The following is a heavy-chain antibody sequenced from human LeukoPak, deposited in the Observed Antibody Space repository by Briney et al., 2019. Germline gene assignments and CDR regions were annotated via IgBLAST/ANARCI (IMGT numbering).Heavy chain of an antibody. CDR2: ISYDGSNK. D-gene: IGHD2-2*01. V-gene: IGHV3-30-3*01. CDR1: GFTFSSYA. Sequence: GGSLRLSCAASGFTFSSYAMHWVRQAPGKGLEWVAVISYDGSNKYYADSVKGRFTISRDNSKNTLFLQMNSLRAEDAAVYYCARDALGDCTSTSCQRYYYIDLWGKGTTVTVS. CDR3: ARDALGDCTSTSCQRYYYIDL. J-gene: IGHJ6*03.